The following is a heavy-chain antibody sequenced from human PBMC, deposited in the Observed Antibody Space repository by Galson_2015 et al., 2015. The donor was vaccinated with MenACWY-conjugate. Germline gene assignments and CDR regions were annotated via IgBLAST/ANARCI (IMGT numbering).Heavy chain of an antibody. D-gene: IGHD6-19*01. CDR1: GFTFSRYA. CDR3: AQDRGCSSA. J-gene: IGHJ5*02. CDR2: ISSSADRT. V-gene: IGHV3-23*01. Sequence: SLRLSCAGSGFTFSRYAMSWVRQAPGKGLEWVSAISSSADRTYYTDSVKGRFTISRDNSKNTLYLQMDSLRAEDTAVYYCAQDRGCSSAWGQGTLVTVSS.